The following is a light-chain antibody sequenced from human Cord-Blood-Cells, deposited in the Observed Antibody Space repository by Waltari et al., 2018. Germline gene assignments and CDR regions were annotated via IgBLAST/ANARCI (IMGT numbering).Light chain of an antibody. CDR3: CSYAGSSTNWV. V-gene: IGLV2-23*01. J-gene: IGLJ3*02. Sequence: QSALTQPASVSGSPGQSITISCTGTSSDVGSYNLDSWYQQHPGKAPILMIYEGSKRPSGVSNRFSGSKSGNTASLTISVLQAEDEADYYCCSYAGSSTNWVFGGGTKLTVL. CDR2: EGS. CDR1: SSDVGSYNL.